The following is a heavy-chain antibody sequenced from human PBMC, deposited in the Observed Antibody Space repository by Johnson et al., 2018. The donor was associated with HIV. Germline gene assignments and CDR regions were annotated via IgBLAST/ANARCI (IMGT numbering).Heavy chain of an antibody. D-gene: IGHD3-22*01. Sequence: QVQLVESGGGVVQPGRSLRLSCAASGLTFGSYPLHWVRQAPGRGLEWVAVISYDGSNKYYADSVKGRFTISRDNSKNTLYLQMNSLRAEDTAVYYCAKELADSSGYYADAFDIWGQGTMVTVSS. V-gene: IGHV3-30*04. J-gene: IGHJ3*02. CDR3: AKELADSSGYYADAFDI. CDR2: ISYDGSNK. CDR1: GLTFGSYP.